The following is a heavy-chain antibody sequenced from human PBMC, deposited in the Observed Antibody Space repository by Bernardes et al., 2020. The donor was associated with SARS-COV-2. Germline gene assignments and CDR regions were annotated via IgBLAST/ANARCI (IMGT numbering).Heavy chain of an antibody. J-gene: IGHJ5*02. D-gene: IGHD3-22*01. CDR2: IYNSGNT. V-gene: IGHV4-59*01. CDR1: GGSISSYN. Sequence: SETLSLTCTVSGGSISSYNWGWIRQSPGKGLEWIWHIYNSGNTNYNPSLESRVTISKDTPKNQFSLKLSSLTAADTAVYFCARWYDRSVYSWLDPWGQGTLVTVSS. CDR3: ARWYDRSVYSWLDP.